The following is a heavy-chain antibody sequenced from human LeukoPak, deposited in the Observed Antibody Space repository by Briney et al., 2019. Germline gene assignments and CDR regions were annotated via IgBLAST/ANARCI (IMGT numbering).Heavy chain of an antibody. Sequence: GGSLRLSCAASGFTFSSYSMNWVRQAPGMGLEWVSYISSSSSTIYYADSVKGRFTISRDNAKNSLYLQMNSLRAEDTAVYYCARAHDSSGYLQSDYWGQGTLVTVSS. J-gene: IGHJ4*02. CDR2: ISSSSSTI. D-gene: IGHD3-22*01. V-gene: IGHV3-48*04. CDR3: ARAHDSSGYLQSDY. CDR1: GFTFSSYS.